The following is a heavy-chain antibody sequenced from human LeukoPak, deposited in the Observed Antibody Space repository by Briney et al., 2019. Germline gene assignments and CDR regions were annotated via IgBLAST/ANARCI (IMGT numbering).Heavy chain of an antibody. Sequence: GGSLRLSCAASRLHFSGTAMSWLRQAPGKGLEWVSAISHDGMNAYYADSVKGRFTISRDNSKKTVSLEMSSLTAADTGVYYCAKDGAQYSSGPECDPRGQGALVTVSP. CDR1: RLHFSGTA. V-gene: IGHV3-23*01. J-gene: IGHJ5*02. CDR2: ISHDGMNA. D-gene: IGHD6-19*01. CDR3: AKDGAQYSSGPECDP.